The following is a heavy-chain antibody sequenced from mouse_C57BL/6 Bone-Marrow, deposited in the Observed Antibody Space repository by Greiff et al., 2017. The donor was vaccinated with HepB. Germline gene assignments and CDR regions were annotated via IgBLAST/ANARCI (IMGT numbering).Heavy chain of an antibody. D-gene: IGHD1-1*01. J-gene: IGHJ2*01. V-gene: IGHV5-9-1*02. CDR3: TRDTLSDYYGSSYFDY. CDR2: ISSGGDYI. CDR1: GFTFSSYA. Sequence: EVQVVESGEGLVKPGGSLKLSCAASGFTFSSYAMSWVRQTPENRLEWVAYISSGGDYIYYADTVKGRFTISRDNARNTLYLQMSSLKSEDTAMYYCTRDTLSDYYGSSYFDYWGQGTTLTVSS.